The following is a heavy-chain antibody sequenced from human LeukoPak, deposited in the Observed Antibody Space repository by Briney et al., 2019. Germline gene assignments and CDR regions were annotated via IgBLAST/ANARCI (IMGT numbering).Heavy chain of an antibody. CDR2: ISGSGDST. CDR1: GFTFSSYA. Sequence: GGSLRLSCAASGFTFSSYAMSWVRQAPGKGLEWVSAISGSGDSTYYADSVKGRFTISRDNSKNTLYLQMNSLRAEDTAVYYCAKDPGIAVAGTPGYWGQGTLVTVSS. V-gene: IGHV3-23*01. D-gene: IGHD6-19*01. J-gene: IGHJ4*02. CDR3: AKDPGIAVAGTPGY.